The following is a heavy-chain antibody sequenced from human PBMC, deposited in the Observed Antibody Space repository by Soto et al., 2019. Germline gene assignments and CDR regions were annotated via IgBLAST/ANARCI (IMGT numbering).Heavy chain of an antibody. Sequence: ASVKVSCKASGYTFTGYYMHWVRQAPGQGLEWMGWINPNSGGTNYAQKFQGWVTMTRDTSISTAYMELSRLRSDDTAVYYCATDRQYKRNTAGDYYYHYYGMDVWGQWSTVTVSS. V-gene: IGHV1-2*04. CDR1: GYTFTGYY. CDR3: ATDRQYKRNTAGDYYYHYYGMDV. D-gene: IGHD2-2*01. J-gene: IGHJ6*02. CDR2: INPNSGGT.